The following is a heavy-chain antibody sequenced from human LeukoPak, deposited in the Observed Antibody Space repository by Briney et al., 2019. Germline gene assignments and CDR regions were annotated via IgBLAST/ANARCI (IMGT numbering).Heavy chain of an antibody. CDR3: ATYCSSTSCYTVDAFDI. CDR1: GGSISSGDYY. V-gene: IGHV4-30-4*01. J-gene: IGHJ3*02. Sequence: SQTLSLTCTVSGGSISSGDYYWSWIRQPPGKGLEWIGYIYYSGSTYYNPSLKSQVTISVDTSKNQFSLKLSSVTAADTAVYYCATYCSSTSCYTVDAFDIWGQGTMVTVSS. D-gene: IGHD2-2*02. CDR2: IYYSGST.